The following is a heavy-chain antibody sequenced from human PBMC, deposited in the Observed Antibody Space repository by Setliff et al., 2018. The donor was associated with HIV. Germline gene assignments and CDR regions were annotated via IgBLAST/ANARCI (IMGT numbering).Heavy chain of an antibody. CDR3: ARHLKGWLQGDF. V-gene: IGHV4-4*02. D-gene: IGHD5-12*01. Sequence: SETLSLTCTVAGGSITTNNWWSWVRQSPGKGLEWIGEIYHSGSTNYNPSLKSRITISVDKSKNQFSLKLSSVTAADTAVYFCARHLKGWLQGDFWGQGTLVTVSS. CDR2: IYHSGST. CDR1: GGSITTNNW. J-gene: IGHJ4*02.